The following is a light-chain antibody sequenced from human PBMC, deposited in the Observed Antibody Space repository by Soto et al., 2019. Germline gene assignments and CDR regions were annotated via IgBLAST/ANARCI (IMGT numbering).Light chain of an antibody. CDR3: KQYSRLWS. J-gene: IGKJ1*01. V-gene: IGKV1-5*03. Sequence: DIQMTQSPSSLSASLGDSVAITCRASESISTWLAWYQQKPGKARKLLIYGASSLESGVPPRFSGDGSGTEFTLTISSLQRDDFGIYYCKQYSRLWSCGQGTKVDIK. CDR1: ESISTW. CDR2: GAS.